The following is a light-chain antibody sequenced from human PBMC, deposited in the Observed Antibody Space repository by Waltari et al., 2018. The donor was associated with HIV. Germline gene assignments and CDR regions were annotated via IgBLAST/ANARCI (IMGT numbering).Light chain of an antibody. V-gene: IGLV2-23*02. Sequence: QSALTQPASVSGSPGQSITISCTGTISDVGSYNLVSWYQQHPGKAPKLMIYEVSKRPSGVSNRFSGSKSGNTASLTISGLQAEDEADYYCCSYAGSSTSVFGGGTKLTVL. CDR2: EVS. J-gene: IGLJ2*01. CDR1: ISDVGSYNL. CDR3: CSYAGSSTSV.